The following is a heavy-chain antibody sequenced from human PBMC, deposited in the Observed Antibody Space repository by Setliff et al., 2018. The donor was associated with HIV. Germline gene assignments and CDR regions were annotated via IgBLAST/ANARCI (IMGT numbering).Heavy chain of an antibody. V-gene: IGHV4-39*07. CDR3: ARLPLRSGSPMSDYFYYYYMDV. Sequence: SETLSLTCSVSGGSISSTSYYWGWIRQPPGKGLEWIGNVYYTGSTYYNPPLKSRVTISIDTSKNQFSLKLSSVTAADTAVYYCARLPLRSGSPMSDYFYYYYMDVWGKGTTVTVSS. J-gene: IGHJ6*03. CDR2: VYYTGST. CDR1: GGSISSTSYY. D-gene: IGHD1-26*01.